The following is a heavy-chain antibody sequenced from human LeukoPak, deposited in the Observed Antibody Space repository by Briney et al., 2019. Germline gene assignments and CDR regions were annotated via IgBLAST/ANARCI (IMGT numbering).Heavy chain of an antibody. CDR1: GFTFSNYA. CDR2: ISGSGGST. Sequence: GGSLRLSCAASGFTFSNYAMSWVRQAPGKGLEWVSGISGSGGSTYYADSVKGRFIISRDNSKNMLSLQMNSLRAEDTAMYYCAKPDGIATAGVWGRGTLVTVSS. V-gene: IGHV3-23*01. D-gene: IGHD1-1*01. CDR3: AKPDGIATAGV. J-gene: IGHJ4*02.